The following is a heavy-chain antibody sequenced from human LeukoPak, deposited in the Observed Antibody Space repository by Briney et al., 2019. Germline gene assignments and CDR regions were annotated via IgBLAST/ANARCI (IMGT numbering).Heavy chain of an antibody. V-gene: IGHV3-74*01. CDR2: IHGDGSNT. CDR3: AREILTGYAFDI. CDR1: GFIFSSHW. D-gene: IGHD7-27*01. Sequence: GGSLRLSCAASGFIFSSHWMHWVRQAPGKGLVWVSRIHGDGSNTIYADSVKGRFTISRDNSKNTLYLQMNSLRAEDTALYYCAREILTGYAFDIWGQGTMVTVSS. J-gene: IGHJ3*02.